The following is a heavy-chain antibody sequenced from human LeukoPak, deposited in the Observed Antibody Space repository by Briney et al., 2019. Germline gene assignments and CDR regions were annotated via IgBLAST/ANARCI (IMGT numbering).Heavy chain of an antibody. CDR2: INHSGST. CDR1: GGSFSGYY. V-gene: IGHV4-34*01. D-gene: IGHD5-24*01. Sequence: SETLSLTCAVYGGSFSGYYWSWIRQPPGKGLEWIGEINHSGSTNYNPSLKSRVTISVDTSKNQFSLKLSSVTAADTAVYYCARGEEMATTWGQGTLVTVSS. CDR3: ARGEEMATT. J-gene: IGHJ5*02.